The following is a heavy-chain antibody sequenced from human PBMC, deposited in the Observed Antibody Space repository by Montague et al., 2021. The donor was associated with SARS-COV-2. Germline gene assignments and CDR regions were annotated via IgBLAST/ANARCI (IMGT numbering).Heavy chain of an antibody. J-gene: IGHJ4*02. CDR3: ASLTLMELWLSGYYFDS. CDR1: FAPRAAGICH. CDR2: IFLSGSA. Sequence: SETLSLTCTVAFAPRAAGICHRAGVRKPPVQGLEWIGNIFLSGSASYNPSLKSRVTMSVDTSKKHFSLRLSSVTAADTAVYYCASLTLMELWLSGYYFDSWGQGTLVTVSS. V-gene: IGHV4-39*02. D-gene: IGHD5-18*01.